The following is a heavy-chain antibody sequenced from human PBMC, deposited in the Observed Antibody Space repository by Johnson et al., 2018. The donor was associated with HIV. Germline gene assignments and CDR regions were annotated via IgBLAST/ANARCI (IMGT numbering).Heavy chain of an antibody. CDR3: AKDIWAYCGGDCSPGSAFDI. CDR2: IRYDGSNK. J-gene: IGHJ3*02. V-gene: IGHV3-30*02. CDR1: GFTFSSYA. Sequence: QVQLVESGGGVVQPGRSLRLSCAASGFTFSSYAVHWVRQAPGKGLEWVAFIRYDGSNKYYADSVKGRFTISRDNSKNSLYLQMNSLRTEDTALYFCAKDIWAYCGGDCSPGSAFDIWGQGTMVTVSS. D-gene: IGHD2-21*01.